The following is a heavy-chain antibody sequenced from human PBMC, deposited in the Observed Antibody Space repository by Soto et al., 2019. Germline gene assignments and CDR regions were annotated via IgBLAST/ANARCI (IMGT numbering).Heavy chain of an antibody. CDR2: IYYSGST. J-gene: IGHJ5*01. D-gene: IGHD3-16*01. V-gene: IGHV4-61*01. CDR3: SMFPVVIYMICWFDP. Sequence: PSETLSLTCTVSGDSVTSGNYYWSWIRQPPGKGLEWIGHIYYSGSTNYSPSLKSRVTISLDTSNNQFSLKVNSVTAADTAVYYLSMFPVVIYMICWFDPWGQGTLVTVSS. CDR1: GDSVTSGNYY.